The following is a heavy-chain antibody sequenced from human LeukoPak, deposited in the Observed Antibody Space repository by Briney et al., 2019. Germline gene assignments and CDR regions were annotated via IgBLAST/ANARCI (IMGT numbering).Heavy chain of an antibody. V-gene: IGHV4-34*01. CDR3: ARVGGYSNYFYYYYYMDV. J-gene: IGHJ6*03. D-gene: IGHD4-11*01. CDR2: INHSGST. Sequence: SETLSLTCAVYGGSFSGYYWSWIRQPPGKGLEWIGEINHSGSTNYNPSLKSRVTISVDTSKNQFSLKLSSVTAADTAVYYCARVGGYSNYFYYYYYMDVWGKGTTVTVSS. CDR1: GGSFSGYY.